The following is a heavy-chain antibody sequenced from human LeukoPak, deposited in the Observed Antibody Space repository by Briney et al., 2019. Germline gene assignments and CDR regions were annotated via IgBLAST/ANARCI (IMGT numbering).Heavy chain of an antibody. CDR1: GFTFSSSA. J-gene: IGHJ4*02. D-gene: IGHD1-26*01. Sequence: GGSLSLSGAASGFTFSSSAMRWVRQAQGKGLKWVSAISGSGDSTYYADCVKGRFTISRDNSKTTLYLQMNSLRAEDTAVYYCAKVGGSYHFAYCGQGTLVIVSS. V-gene: IGHV3-23*01. CDR2: ISGSGDST. CDR3: AKVGGSYHFAY.